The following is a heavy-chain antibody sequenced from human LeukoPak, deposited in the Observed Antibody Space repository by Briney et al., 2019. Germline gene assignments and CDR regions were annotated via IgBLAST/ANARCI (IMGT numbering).Heavy chain of an antibody. J-gene: IGHJ4*02. V-gene: IGHV3-48*01. CDR1: GFTFSSYS. CDR2: ISSSSSTI. D-gene: IGHD3-22*01. CDR3: ARVLHKRSYDSTTYYGY. Sequence: PGGSLRLSCAASGFTFSSYSMNWVCQAPGKGLEWVSYISSSSSTIYYADSVKGRFTISRDNAKNSLYLQMNSLRAEDTAVYYCARVLHKRSYDSTTYYGYWGQGTLVTVAS.